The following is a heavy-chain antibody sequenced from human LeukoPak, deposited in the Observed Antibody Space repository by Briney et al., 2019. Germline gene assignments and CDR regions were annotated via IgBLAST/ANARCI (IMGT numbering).Heavy chain of an antibody. CDR3: ARGGYCSSTSCYLDY. Sequence: GGSLRLSCAASGFTFSVSGMHWARQAPGKGLEYVSAISSNGGSTYYANSVKGRFTISRDNSKNTLYLQMGSLRAEDMAVYYCARGGYCSSTSCYLDYWGQGTLVTVSS. CDR1: GFTFSVSG. CDR2: ISSNGGST. D-gene: IGHD2-2*01. J-gene: IGHJ4*02. V-gene: IGHV3-64*01.